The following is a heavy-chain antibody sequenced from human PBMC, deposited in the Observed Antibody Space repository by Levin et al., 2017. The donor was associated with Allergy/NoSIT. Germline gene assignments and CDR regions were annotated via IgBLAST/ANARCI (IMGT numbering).Heavy chain of an antibody. CDR2: IIPILGIA. Sequence: PVASVKVSCKASGGTFSSYTISWVRQAPGQGLEWMGRIIPILGIANYAQKFQGRVTITADKSTSTAYMELSSLRSEDTAVYYCARVYGDYGTQNWYFDLWGRGTLVTVSS. CDR3: ARVYGDYGTQNWYFDL. D-gene: IGHD4-17*01. J-gene: IGHJ2*01. CDR1: GGTFSSYT. V-gene: IGHV1-69*02.